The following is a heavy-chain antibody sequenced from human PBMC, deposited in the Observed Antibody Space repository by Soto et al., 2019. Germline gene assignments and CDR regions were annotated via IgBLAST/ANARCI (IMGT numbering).Heavy chain of an antibody. CDR2: IKSKTDGGTT. D-gene: IGHD1-7*01. V-gene: IGHV3-15*07. Sequence: PGGSLRLSCAAFGFTFSNAWMNWVRQAPGKGLEWVGRIKSKTDGGTTDYAAPVKGRFTISRDDSKNTLYLQMNSLKTEDTAVHYCTLNWNLINYFDYWGQGTLVTVSS. J-gene: IGHJ4*02. CDR1: GFTFSNAW. CDR3: TLNWNLINYFDY.